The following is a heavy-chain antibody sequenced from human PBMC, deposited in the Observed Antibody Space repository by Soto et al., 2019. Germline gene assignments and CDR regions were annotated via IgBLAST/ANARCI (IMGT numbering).Heavy chain of an antibody. CDR2: MSYGGIHT. Sequence: PWGSMRVFSECPIFRFKDYVMPLARQELGRGLEWVAVMSYGGIHTYYADSVRGRFTISSDNSKDTLYLQMTSLSAEDTAVYYCAKDRSVGEFSGDYHFGMDLWAQRPLVTGSS. CDR1: IFRFKDYV. J-gene: IGHJ5*02. CDR3: AKDRSVGEFSGDYHFGMDL. D-gene: IGHD3-16*01. V-gene: IGHV3-30*18.